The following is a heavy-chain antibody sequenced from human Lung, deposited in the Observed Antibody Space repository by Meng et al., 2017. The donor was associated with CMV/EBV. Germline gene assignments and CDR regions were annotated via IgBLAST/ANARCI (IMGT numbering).Heavy chain of an antibody. D-gene: IGHD2-21*02. J-gene: IGHJ4*02. CDR2: IRYDGSKQ. V-gene: IGHV3-30*02. CDR3: AKDLGDWSPWDY. CDR1: GSTFNSYG. Sequence: GGSLRLSCAASGSTFNSYGMHWVRQAPGKGLEGVAFIRYDGSKQYYADSVKGRFTISRDNSKNTLYLQMNSLRPEDAAVYYCAKDLGDWSPWDYWGQGTLVTVSS.